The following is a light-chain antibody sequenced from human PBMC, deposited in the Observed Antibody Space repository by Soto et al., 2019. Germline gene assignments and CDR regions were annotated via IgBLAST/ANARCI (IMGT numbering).Light chain of an antibody. J-gene: IGLJ2*01. CDR1: NSNIGTKN. V-gene: IGLV1-51*01. CDR3: GTWDSSLSGGV. Sequence: QSVLTQPPSVSAAPGQTVTISCSGSNSNIGTKNVCWYQQLPGTAPQLLIYDNIKRPSGIPDRFSASKSGTSATLAITGLQTGDEADYYCGTWDSSLSGGVFGGGTQLTVL. CDR2: DNI.